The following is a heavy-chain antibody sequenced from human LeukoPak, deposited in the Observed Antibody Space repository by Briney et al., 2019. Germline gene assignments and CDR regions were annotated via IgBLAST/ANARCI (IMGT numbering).Heavy chain of an antibody. CDR1: GFTFDDYA. D-gene: IGHD1-26*01. CDR3: AKTGARGPFDY. J-gene: IGHJ4*02. Sequence: GGSLRLSCAASGFTFDDYAMHWVRQAPGKGLEWVSGISWNSGSIGYADSVKGRFTISRDNAKNSLYLQMNSLRAEDTALYYCAKTGARGPFDYWGQGTLVTVSS. CDR2: ISWNSGSI. V-gene: IGHV3-9*01.